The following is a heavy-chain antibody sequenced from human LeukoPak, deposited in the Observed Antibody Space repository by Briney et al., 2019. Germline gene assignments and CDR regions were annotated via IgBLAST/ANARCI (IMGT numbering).Heavy chain of an antibody. CDR3: ARDLSGSYYSPSFDY. D-gene: IGHD3-10*01. CDR1: GFTFSSYW. V-gene: IGHV3-7*01. CDR2: IKQDGSEK. Sequence: GGSLRLSCAASGFTFSSYWMSWVRQAPGKGLEWVANIKQDGSEKYYVDSVKGRFTISRDNAKNSLYLQMNSLRAEDTAVYYCARDLSGSYYSPSFDYWGQGTLVTVSS. J-gene: IGHJ4*02.